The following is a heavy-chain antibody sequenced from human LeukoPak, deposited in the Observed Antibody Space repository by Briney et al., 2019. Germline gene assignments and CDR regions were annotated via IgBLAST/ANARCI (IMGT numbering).Heavy chain of an antibody. Sequence: SETLSLTCAVSDYSISIGNYWGWIRQPPGKGLEWIGSVYHSGSTHYSPSLKSRVTISVDTSKNQFSLKLRSVSAADTAVYYCARNDSSGYFDYWGQGTLVTVSS. CDR2: VYHSGST. CDR3: ARNDSSGYFDY. V-gene: IGHV4-38-2*01. D-gene: IGHD3-22*01. CDR1: DYSISIGNY. J-gene: IGHJ4*02.